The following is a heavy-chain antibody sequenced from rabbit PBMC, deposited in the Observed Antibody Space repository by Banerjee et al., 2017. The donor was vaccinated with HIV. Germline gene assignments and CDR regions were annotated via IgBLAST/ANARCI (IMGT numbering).Heavy chain of an antibody. CDR2: IYAGSSGST. Sequence: QSLEESGGDLVKPGASLTLTCTASGFSFSSSYWICWVRQAPGKGLEWIACIYAGSSGSTYYASWAKGRFTISKTSSTTVTLQMTSLTAADTATYFCGRGLTLADLWGPGTLVTVS. CDR3: GRGLTLADL. V-gene: IGHV1S40*01. CDR1: GFSFSSSYW. J-gene: IGHJ4*01. D-gene: IGHD4-2*01.